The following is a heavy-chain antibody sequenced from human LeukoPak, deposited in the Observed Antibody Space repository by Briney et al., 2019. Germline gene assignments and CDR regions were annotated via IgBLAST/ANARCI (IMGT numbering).Heavy chain of an antibody. V-gene: IGHV1-46*01. CDR3: ARAVWLVGCIFGDPSYYYGMDV. J-gene: IGHJ6*02. CDR1: GYTFTSYY. CDR2: INPSGGST. D-gene: IGHD3-10*01. Sequence: GASVKVSCKASGYTFTSYYMHWVRQAPGQELEWMGIINPSGGSTSYAQKFQGRVTMTRDTSTSTVYMELSSLRSEDTAVYYCARAVWLVGCIFGDPSYYYGMDVWGQGTTVTVSS.